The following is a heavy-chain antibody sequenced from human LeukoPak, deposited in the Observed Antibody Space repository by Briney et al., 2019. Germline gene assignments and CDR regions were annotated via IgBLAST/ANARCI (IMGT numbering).Heavy chain of an antibody. D-gene: IGHD3-10*01. CDR1: GFIFSSYG. Sequence: GGSLRLSCAASGFIFSSYGMSWVRQAPGKGLEWVSAISGSGGSTYYADSVKGRFTISRDNSKNTLSLQMNSLRAEDTAVYYCAKDHDYYGLESYWGQGTLVTVSS. CDR3: AKDHDYYGLESY. V-gene: IGHV3-23*01. CDR2: ISGSGGST. J-gene: IGHJ4*02.